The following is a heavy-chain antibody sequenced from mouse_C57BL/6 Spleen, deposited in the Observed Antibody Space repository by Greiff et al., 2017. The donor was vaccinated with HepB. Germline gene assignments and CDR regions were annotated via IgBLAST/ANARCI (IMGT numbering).Heavy chain of an antibody. V-gene: IGHV1-22*01. J-gene: IGHJ4*01. CDR2: INPNNGGT. CDR1: GYTLTDYN. CDR3: AIGYYGDPYYAMDY. D-gene: IGHD1-1*02. Sequence: VQLQQSGPELVKPGASVKMSCKASGYTLTDYNMHWVKQSHGKSLEWIGYINPNNGGTSYNQKFKGKATLTVNKSSSTAYMELRSLTSEDSAVYYCAIGYYGDPYYAMDYWGQGTSVTVSS.